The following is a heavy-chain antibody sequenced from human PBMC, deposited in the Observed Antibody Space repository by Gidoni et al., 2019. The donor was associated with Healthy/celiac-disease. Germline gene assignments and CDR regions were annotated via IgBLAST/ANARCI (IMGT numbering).Heavy chain of an antibody. Sequence: EVKLVESGGGLVQPGRSLRLSCEASGFTFDAYAMHWARQAPGKGLEVVSGISWKSCIRGYADSVQGRFTISRDNAKNSLYLQMNSLRAEDTALYYCAKGGSSSSYYYYYMDVWGKGTTVTVSS. CDR2: ISWKSCIR. CDR1: GFTFDAYA. J-gene: IGHJ6*03. CDR3: AKGGSSSSYYYYYMDV. V-gene: IGHV3-9*01. D-gene: IGHD6-6*01.